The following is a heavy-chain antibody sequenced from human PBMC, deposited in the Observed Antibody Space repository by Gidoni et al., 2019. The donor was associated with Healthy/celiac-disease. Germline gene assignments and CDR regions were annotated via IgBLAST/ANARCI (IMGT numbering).Heavy chain of an antibody. V-gene: IGHV1-3*01. J-gene: IGHJ6*02. D-gene: IGHD3-9*01. CDR3: ARDGDILTGYYKSYYYYGMDV. CDR2: INAGNGNT. CDR1: GYTFTSYA. Sequence: QVQLVQSGAEVKKPGASVKVSCKASGYTFTSYAMHWVRQAPGQRLEWMGWINAGNGNTNYSQKFQGRVTITRDTSASTAYMELSSLRSEDTAVYYCARDGDILTGYYKSYYYYGMDVWGQGTTVTVSS.